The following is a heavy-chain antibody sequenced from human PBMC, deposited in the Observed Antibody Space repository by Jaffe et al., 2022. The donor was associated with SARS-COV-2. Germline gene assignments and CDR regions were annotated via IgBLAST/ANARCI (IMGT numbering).Heavy chain of an antibody. D-gene: IGHD3-22*01. J-gene: IGHJ6*02. CDR2: INPNSGGT. CDR3: AREGLIAPETDYYYYGMDV. CDR1: GYTFTGYY. Sequence: QVQLVQSGAEVKKPGASVKVSCKASGYTFTGYYMHWVRQAPGQGLEWMGRINPNSGGTNYAQKFQGRVTMTRDTSISTAYMELSRLRSDDTAVYYCAREGLIAPETDYYYYGMDVWGQGTTVTVSS. V-gene: IGHV1-2*06.